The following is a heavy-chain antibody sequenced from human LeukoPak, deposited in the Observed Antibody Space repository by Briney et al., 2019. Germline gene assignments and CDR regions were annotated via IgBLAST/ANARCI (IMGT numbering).Heavy chain of an antibody. D-gene: IGHD2-8*02. J-gene: IGHJ3*02. CDR3: ARFLVAVDAFDI. V-gene: IGHV4-61*02. CDR1: GGSISRGSYY. CDR2: LYTSGST. Sequence: SQTLSLTCTVSGGSISRGSYYWSWIQQPAGKGLEWIGRLYTSGSTNYNSSLKCRVPISVATSKNQCSLRLSSVTAADTAVYYCARFLVAVDAFDIWGQGTMVTVSS.